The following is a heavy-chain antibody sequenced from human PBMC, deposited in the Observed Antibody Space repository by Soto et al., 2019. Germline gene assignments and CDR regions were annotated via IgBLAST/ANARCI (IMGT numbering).Heavy chain of an antibody. CDR2: ISYDGSNK. Sequence: PGGSLRLSCAASGFTFSSYGMHWVRQAPGKGLEWVAVISYDGSNKYYADSVNGRFTISRDNSKNTLYLQMNSLRAEDTAVYYCAKRGYGRYNWFDPWGQGTLVTVSS. D-gene: IGHD5-18*01. CDR3: AKRGYGRYNWFDP. J-gene: IGHJ5*02. CDR1: GFTFSSYG. V-gene: IGHV3-30*18.